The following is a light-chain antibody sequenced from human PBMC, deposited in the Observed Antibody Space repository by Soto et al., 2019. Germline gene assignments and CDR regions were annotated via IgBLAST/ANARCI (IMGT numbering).Light chain of an antibody. CDR3: QQYNSYPWT. Sequence: DIQMTQSPSTLSASVGDRVTITCRASRRISSWLAWYQQKPGKAPKLLIYKASSLESGVPSRFSGGGSGTEFTLTISSLQPDDFATYYCQQYNSYPWTFGQGTKVEIK. CDR1: RRISSW. CDR2: KAS. V-gene: IGKV1-5*03. J-gene: IGKJ1*01.